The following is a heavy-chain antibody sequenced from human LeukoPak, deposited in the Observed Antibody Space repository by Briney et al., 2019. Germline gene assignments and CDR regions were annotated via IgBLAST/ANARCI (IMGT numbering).Heavy chain of an antibody. D-gene: IGHD3-3*01. CDR3: AKEFVDTIFGVVIP. CDR1: GFTFSNYW. V-gene: IGHV3-7*01. J-gene: IGHJ5*02. Sequence: GGSLRLSCEGSGFTFSNYWMGWVRQAPGKGLQWVANIKTDGSNKYYADSVKGRFTISRDNSKNTLYLQLNSLRAEDTAVYYCAKEFVDTIFGVVIPWGQGTLVTVSS. CDR2: IKTDGSNK.